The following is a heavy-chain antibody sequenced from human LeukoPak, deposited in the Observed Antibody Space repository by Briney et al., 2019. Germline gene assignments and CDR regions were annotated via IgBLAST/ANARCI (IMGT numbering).Heavy chain of an antibody. V-gene: IGHV4-39*01. J-gene: IGHJ4*02. D-gene: IGHD3-22*01. CDR2: VHYSGNS. Sequence: SDTLSLTCTVSGYSMHGGSYYWGWIRQPPGKGLEWIGGVHYSGNSYYNPSLKSRVTISVDTSKNQFSLKMSSVTAADRAVYCCARHEGSYLDKSGYTFDCWGQGTLVTVSS. CDR1: GYSMHGGSYY. CDR3: ARHEGSYLDKSGYTFDC.